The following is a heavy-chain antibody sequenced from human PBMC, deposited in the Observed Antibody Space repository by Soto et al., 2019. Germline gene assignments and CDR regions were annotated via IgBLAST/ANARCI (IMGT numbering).Heavy chain of an antibody. J-gene: IGHJ1*01. CDR2: INPSGGST. CDR3: AREENCSGGTCYSEYFHR. Sequence: ASVKVSCKASGFSFSDYFMHWVRQAPGQGLEWMGIINPSGGSTKYAQNFQGRVTMTRDTSTTTIYMELSSLRSDDTAIYYCAREENCSGGTCYSEYFHRWGQGTLVTVS. CDR1: GFSFSDYF. V-gene: IGHV1-46*01. D-gene: IGHD2-15*01.